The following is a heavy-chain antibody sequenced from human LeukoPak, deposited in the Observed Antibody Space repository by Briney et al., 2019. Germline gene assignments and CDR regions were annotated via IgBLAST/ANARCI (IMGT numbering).Heavy chain of an antibody. Sequence: GASVKVSCKASGYTFTSYGISWVRQAPGQGLEWMGGIIPIFGTANYAQKFQGRVTITTDESTSTAYMELSSLRSEDTAVYYCARGVLRFLERVYYYYYMDVWGKGTTVTVSS. CDR2: IIPIFGTA. J-gene: IGHJ6*03. CDR1: GYTFTSYG. V-gene: IGHV1-69*05. D-gene: IGHD3-3*01. CDR3: ARGVLRFLERVYYYYYMDV.